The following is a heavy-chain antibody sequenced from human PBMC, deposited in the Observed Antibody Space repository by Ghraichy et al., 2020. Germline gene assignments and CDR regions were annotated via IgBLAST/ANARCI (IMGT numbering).Heavy chain of an antibody. J-gene: IGHJ6*02. Sequence: SETLSRTCTVSGGSISSYYWSWIRQPPGKGLEWIGYIYYSGSTNYNPSLKSRVTISVDTSKNQFSLKLSSVTAADTAVYYCARDRRWQLAPRAFYGMDVWGQGTTVTVSS. CDR3: ARDRRWQLAPRAFYGMDV. V-gene: IGHV4-59*01. CDR2: IYYSGST. CDR1: GGSISSYY. D-gene: IGHD6-6*01.